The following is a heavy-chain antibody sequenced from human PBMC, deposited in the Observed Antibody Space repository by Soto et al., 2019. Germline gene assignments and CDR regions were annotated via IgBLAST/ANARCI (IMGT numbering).Heavy chain of an antibody. D-gene: IGHD5-12*01. CDR3: ARAGRIVATTKHRRGYYMDV. Sequence: ASVKVSCKASGYTFTSYYMHWVRQAPGQGLEWMGIINPSGGSTSYAQKFQGRVTMTRDTSTSTVYMELSSLRSEDTAVYYCARAGRIVATTKHRRGYYMDVWGKGTTVTVSS. V-gene: IGHV1-46*03. CDR1: GYTFTSYY. J-gene: IGHJ6*03. CDR2: INPSGGST.